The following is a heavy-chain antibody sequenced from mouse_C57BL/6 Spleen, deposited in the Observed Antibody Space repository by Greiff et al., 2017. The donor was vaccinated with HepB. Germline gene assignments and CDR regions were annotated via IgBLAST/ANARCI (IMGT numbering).Heavy chain of an antibody. V-gene: IGHV7-3*01. J-gene: IGHJ3*01. CDR3: ARYAYGYDWGFAY. CDR2: IRNKANGYTT. CDR1: GFTFTDYY. Sequence: EVQGVESGGGLVQPGGSLSLSCAASGFTFTDYYMSWVRQPPGKALEWLGFIRNKANGYTTVYSASVKGRFTISRDNSQSILYLQMNALRAEDSATYYCARYAYGYDWGFAYWGQGTLVTVSA. D-gene: IGHD2-2*01.